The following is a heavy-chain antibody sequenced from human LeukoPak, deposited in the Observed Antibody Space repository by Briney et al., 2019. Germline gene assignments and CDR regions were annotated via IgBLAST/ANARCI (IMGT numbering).Heavy chain of an antibody. V-gene: IGHV3-23*01. J-gene: IGHJ4*02. CDR2: ISGSGTGT. CDR1: GFTFNSHA. D-gene: IGHD1-26*01. Sequence: GGSLRLSCAASGFTFNSHAMSWVRQAPGKGLERVSSISGSGTGTYSADSVKGRFTISRDNSKNTVYLQMNSLRAEDTAIYYCAKKKIGSYYFDNWGQGTLVTVSS. CDR3: AKKKIGSYYFDN.